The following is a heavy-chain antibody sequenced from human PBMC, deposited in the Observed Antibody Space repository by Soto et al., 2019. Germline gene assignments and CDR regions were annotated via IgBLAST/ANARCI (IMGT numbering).Heavy chain of an antibody. CDR2: GIPNFERT. V-gene: IGHV1-69*01. CDR3: ARDQGLYVHSGMVIYYYDMDV. D-gene: IGHD3-22*01. J-gene: IGHJ6*02. CDR1: GGTFNSFA. Sequence: QVQLVQSGAEVKKPGSSGKVSCNTSGGTFNSFAISWVRQDPGQGLEWMGGGIPNFERTYYAQKFQGRRTIAADESTATAYMDLASLESEATAVYYCARDQGLYVHSGMVIYYYDMDVWGQGTTVTVSS.